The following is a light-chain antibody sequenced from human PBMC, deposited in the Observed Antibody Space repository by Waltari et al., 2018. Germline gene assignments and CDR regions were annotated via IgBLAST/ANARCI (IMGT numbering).Light chain of an antibody. V-gene: IGLV2-23*02. CDR1: PSDVGSYNL. Sequence: QSALTQPASVSGSPGQSITIPCTGTPSDVGSYNLVSWYRQHPGEAPNHIIYEVRKRPSGVSDRFSGSKSGNTASLTISGLQAEDEADYYCCSYGGASIRVFGGGTKLTVL. CDR3: CSYGGASIRV. CDR2: EVR. J-gene: IGLJ2*01.